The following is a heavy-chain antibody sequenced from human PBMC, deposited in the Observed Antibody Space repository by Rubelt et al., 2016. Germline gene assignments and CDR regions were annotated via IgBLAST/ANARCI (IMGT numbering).Heavy chain of an antibody. CDR3: ARTYYYDSSGPVDY. D-gene: IGHD3-22*01. J-gene: IGHJ4*02. Sequence: QLQLQESGPGLVKPSETLSLTCTVSGGSISSSSYYWGWIRQPPGKGLEWIGSIYYSGSTYYNPSLKSRVTLSVDTSKNQFSLKLSSVTAADTAVYYCARTYYYDSSGPVDYWGQGTLVTVSS. V-gene: IGHV4-39*01. CDR2: IYYSGST. CDR1: GGSISSSSYY.